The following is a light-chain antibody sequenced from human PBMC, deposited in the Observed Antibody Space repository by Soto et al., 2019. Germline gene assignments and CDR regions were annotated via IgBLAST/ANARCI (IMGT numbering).Light chain of an antibody. J-gene: IGKJ2*01. V-gene: IGKV1-9*01. CDR3: QQLNYYPYT. CDR1: QDISRY. CDR2: GAS. Sequence: DIQLTQSPSFLSASVGDRITITCRARQDISRYLAWYQQKPGKAPKLLIYGASTLQSGVPSRFSGSESGTAYPLTVSSLQPEDFATYFCQQLNYYPYTFGQGTKLEIK.